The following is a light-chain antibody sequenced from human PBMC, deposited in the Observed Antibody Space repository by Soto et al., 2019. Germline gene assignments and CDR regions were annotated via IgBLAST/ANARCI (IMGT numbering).Light chain of an antibody. J-gene: IGKJ1*01. Sequence: ELVLTQSPGTLSMATGEKATIPCRAGHRVSSSYLAWYQQKPGQAPRLLIYSASSRATGIPDRFSGSGSGTEFTLTISSLQPDDFATYYCQQYYSYPWTFGQGTKVDI. CDR3: QQYYSYPWT. V-gene: IGKV3-20*01. CDR2: SAS. CDR1: HRVSSSY.